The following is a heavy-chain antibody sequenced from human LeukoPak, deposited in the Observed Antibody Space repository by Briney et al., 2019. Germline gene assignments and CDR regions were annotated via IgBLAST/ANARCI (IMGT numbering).Heavy chain of an antibody. V-gene: IGHV1-69*06. J-gene: IGHJ4*02. CDR2: IIPIFGTA. Sequence: ASVKVSCKASGGTFSSYAISWVRQAPGQGLEWMGGIIPIFGTANYAQKFQGRVTITADKSTSTAYMKLSSLRSEDTAVYYCASLVVDTAMVDYWGQGTLVTVSS. CDR1: GGTFSSYA. CDR3: ASLVVDTAMVDY. D-gene: IGHD5-18*01.